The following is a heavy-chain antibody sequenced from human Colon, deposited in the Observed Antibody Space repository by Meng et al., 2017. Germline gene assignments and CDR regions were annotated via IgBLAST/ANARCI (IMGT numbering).Heavy chain of an antibody. J-gene: IGHJ1*01. Sequence: QVQVEQAGAEVKNPGAAVKVSGKTSGDTCTSYGISWVRQAPGQGREWRGWISAYNGNTHYAQKFQGRVTMTRDTSTSTVYMELRSLRSDDTAVYYCARETEVAGTIFFQHWGQGTLVTVSS. CDR2: ISAYNGNT. CDR1: GDTCTSYG. CDR3: ARETEVAGTIFFQH. D-gene: IGHD6-19*01. V-gene: IGHV1-18*01.